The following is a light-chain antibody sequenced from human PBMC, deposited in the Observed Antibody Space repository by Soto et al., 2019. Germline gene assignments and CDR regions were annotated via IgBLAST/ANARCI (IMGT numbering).Light chain of an antibody. CDR2: DNT. Sequence: QSVLTQPPSVSRAPGERVTISCTGSSSDIGAGYRVRWYQQVPGTAPKLLIYDNTNRPSGVPARFSGSKSGTSASLAISGLQAEDDADYYCQSFDKYLSAVVFGGGTKLTVL. CDR1: SSDIGAGYR. J-gene: IGLJ2*01. V-gene: IGLV1-40*01. CDR3: QSFDKYLSAVV.